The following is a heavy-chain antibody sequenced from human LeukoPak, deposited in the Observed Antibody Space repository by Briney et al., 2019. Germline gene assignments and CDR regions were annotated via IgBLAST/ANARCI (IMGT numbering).Heavy chain of an antibody. V-gene: IGHV4-59*01. Sequence: SETLSLTCTVSGGSINSYYWSWIRQPPGKGLEWVGYIYYSGSTNYKPSLKRRVTISVDTSKNQFSLKVSSVTAADTAVYYCASSRSSSGWSLIDYWGQGALVSVSS. D-gene: IGHD6-19*01. CDR3: ASSRSSSGWSLIDY. CDR1: GGSINSYY. CDR2: IYYSGST. J-gene: IGHJ4*02.